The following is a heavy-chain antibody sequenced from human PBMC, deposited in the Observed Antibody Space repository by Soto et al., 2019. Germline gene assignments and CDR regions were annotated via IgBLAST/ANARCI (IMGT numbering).Heavy chain of an antibody. CDR2: IIPIFCTP. J-gene: IGHJ5*02. V-gene: IGHV1-69*06. CDR3: ARGGPVIIPAATNWFDP. D-gene: IGHD6-25*01. CDR1: GGGFNSYS. Sequence: QVQLVQSGAEVKKPGSSVKVSCKSSGGGFNSYSISWVRQAPGQGLEWMGVIIPIFCTPTYAQKFQGRVTITADKSTSTAYMEVSRLTSEDTAVYYCARGGPVIIPAATNWFDPWGQGTLVTVSS.